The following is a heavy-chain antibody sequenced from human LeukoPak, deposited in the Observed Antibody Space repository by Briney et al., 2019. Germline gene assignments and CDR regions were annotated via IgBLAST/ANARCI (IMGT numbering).Heavy chain of an antibody. CDR2: IYTSGST. J-gene: IGHJ4*02. D-gene: IGHD3-16*01. V-gene: IGHV4-4*07. Sequence: SETLSLTCSVSGGSISTYYWSWIRQPAGKGLEWIGRIYTSGSTNYNPTLKSRVTISLDKSENQFSLRLNSVTAADTAVYFCARGPYTNFFECWGQGILVTVSS. CDR1: GGSISTYY. CDR3: ARGPYTNFFEC.